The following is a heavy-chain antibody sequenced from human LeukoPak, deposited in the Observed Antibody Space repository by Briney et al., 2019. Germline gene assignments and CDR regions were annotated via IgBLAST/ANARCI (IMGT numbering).Heavy chain of an antibody. CDR1: GGSISSGDYY. V-gene: IGHV4-30-4*01. J-gene: IGHJ4*02. CDR2: IYYSGST. D-gene: IGHD3-10*01. Sequence: SETLSLTCTVSGGSISSGDYYWSWIRQPPGKGLEWIGYIYYSGSTYYNPSLKSRVTISVDTSKNQFSLKLSSVTAADTAVYYCARGLGVGLANYWGQGTLVTVSS. CDR3: ARGLGVGLANY.